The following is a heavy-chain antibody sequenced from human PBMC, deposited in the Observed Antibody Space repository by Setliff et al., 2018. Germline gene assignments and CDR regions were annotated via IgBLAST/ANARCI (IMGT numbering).Heavy chain of an antibody. D-gene: IGHD2-15*01. CDR2: IYYSGST. CDR1: GGSISSGDYY. J-gene: IGHJ3*02. CDR3: ARPGGGWRSFDI. Sequence: SETLSLTCTVSGGSISSGDYYWSWIRQPPGKGLEWIGYIYYSGSTYYNPSLKSRVTISVDTSKNQFSLKLSSVTAADTAVYYCARPGGGWRSFDIWGQGTVVTVSS. V-gene: IGHV4-30-4*08.